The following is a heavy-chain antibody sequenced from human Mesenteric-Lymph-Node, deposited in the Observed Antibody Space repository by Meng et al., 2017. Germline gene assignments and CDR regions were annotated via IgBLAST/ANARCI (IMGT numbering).Heavy chain of an antibody. CDR1: GGSISSSNW. V-gene: IGHV4-4*02. D-gene: IGHD1-14*01. J-gene: IGHJ4*02. CDR2: IYHSGVN. CDR3: ARDPTGGEDHQRV. Sequence: QGLLEESGAGLVKPGGTLSLSCAVCGGSISSSNWWSWVRQPPGKGLDWIGKIYHSGVNIYNPSLKSRVTMSVDNSKNQFSQKLNSMTAADTAVYYCARDPTGGEDHQRVWGQGTLVTVSS.